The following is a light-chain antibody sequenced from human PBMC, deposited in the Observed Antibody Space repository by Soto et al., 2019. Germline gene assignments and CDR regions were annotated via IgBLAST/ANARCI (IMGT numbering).Light chain of an antibody. CDR3: QQSFSTPRT. Sequence: DIQMTQSPSSLSASVGDRVTISCRASQTINTYVNWYLQKPGKAPKILIYAASSLHSGVPSRFSGRGSGTYFTLTISSLQPEDFATYYCQQSFSTPRTFGQGTKVEIK. J-gene: IGKJ1*01. CDR1: QTINTY. V-gene: IGKV1-39*01. CDR2: AAS.